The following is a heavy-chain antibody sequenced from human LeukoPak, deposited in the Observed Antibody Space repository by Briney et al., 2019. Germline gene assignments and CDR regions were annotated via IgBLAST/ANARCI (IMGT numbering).Heavy chain of an antibody. CDR2: IYYSGST. J-gene: IGHJ5*02. Sequence: SDTLSLTCTVSGGSISSYYWSWLRRPPGKGLEWIGYIYYSGSTNYNPSLKSRVTISVDTSKNQFSLKLRSLTAADTAVYYCARHVGDGNNWFDPWGQGTLVTVSS. V-gene: IGHV4-59*08. CDR1: GGSISSYY. CDR3: ARHVGDGNNWFDP. D-gene: IGHD1-26*01.